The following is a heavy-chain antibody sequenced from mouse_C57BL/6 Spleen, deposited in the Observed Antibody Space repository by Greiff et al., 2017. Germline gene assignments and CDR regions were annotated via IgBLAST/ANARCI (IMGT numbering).Heavy chain of an antibody. CDR3: ARARRDYYAMDY. CDR1: GYTFTSYW. Sequence: QVQLKQPGTELVKPGASVKLSCKASGYTFTSYWMHWVKQRPGQGLEWIGNINPSNGGTNYNEKFKSKATLTVNKSCSTAYMQLSSLTSEDSAVYCCARARRDYYAMDYWGQGTSVTVSS. J-gene: IGHJ4*01. CDR2: INPSNGGT. V-gene: IGHV1-53*01.